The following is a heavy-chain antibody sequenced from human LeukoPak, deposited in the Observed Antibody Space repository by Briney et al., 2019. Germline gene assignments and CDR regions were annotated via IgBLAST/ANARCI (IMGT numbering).Heavy chain of an antibody. J-gene: IGHJ4*02. V-gene: IGHV3-23*01. D-gene: IGHD6-13*01. CDR3: AKAAAAPGFDF. CDR2: VSGSGDRM. CDR1: GFTSSSYA. Sequence: GGSLRLSCAASGFTSSSYALNWVRQAPGKGLEWVATVSGSGDRMYHADSVKGWFTISRDNSKNTIYLQMNSLRAEDTALYYCAKAAAAPGFDFWGQGTLVTVSS.